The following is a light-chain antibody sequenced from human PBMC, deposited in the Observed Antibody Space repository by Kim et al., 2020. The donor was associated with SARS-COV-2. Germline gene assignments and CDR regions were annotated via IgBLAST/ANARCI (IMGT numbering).Light chain of an antibody. J-gene: IGLJ2*01. Sequence: SSELTQDPTVSVALGQTVRITCQGDSLRRYYATWYQKKSGQAPVLVFYGKSNRPSGIPDRFSGSSSGNTASLTITGAQAADEAEYYCESRDGRDKVVFGGGTKVT. CDR1: SLRRYY. CDR3: ESRDGRDKVV. CDR2: GKS. V-gene: IGLV3-19*01.